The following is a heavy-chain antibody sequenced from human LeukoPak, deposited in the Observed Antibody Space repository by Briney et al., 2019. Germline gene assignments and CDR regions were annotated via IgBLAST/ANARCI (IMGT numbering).Heavy chain of an antibody. V-gene: IGHV4-34*01. J-gene: IGHJ6*03. CDR2: INHSGST. CDR1: GGSFSGYY. CDR3: ARVRGCSSTSCYFYYYYYMDV. Sequence: SETLSLTCAVYGGSFSGYYWSWIRQPPGKGLGWIGEINHSGSTNYNPSLKSRVTISVDTSKNQFSLKLSSATAADTAVYYCARVRGCSSTSCYFYYYYYMDVWGKGTTVTVSS. D-gene: IGHD2-2*01.